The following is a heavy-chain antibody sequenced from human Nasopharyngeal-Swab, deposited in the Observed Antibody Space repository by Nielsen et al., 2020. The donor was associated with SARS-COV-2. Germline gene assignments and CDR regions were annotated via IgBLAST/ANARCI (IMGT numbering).Heavy chain of an antibody. J-gene: IGHJ4*02. V-gene: IGHV6-1*01. D-gene: IGHD3-3*01. CDR1: GDSLSSHSAG. Sequence: SQIPSLTCAISGDSLSSHSAGWNWIRHPPSRGLEWLGRTLYRSKWYNDYAESVKSRIAVNPDTSKNQFSLQLNSVTPEDTAVYYCARGRDFSFDSWGQGTLVTASS. CDR2: TLYRSKWYN. CDR3: ARGRDFSFDS.